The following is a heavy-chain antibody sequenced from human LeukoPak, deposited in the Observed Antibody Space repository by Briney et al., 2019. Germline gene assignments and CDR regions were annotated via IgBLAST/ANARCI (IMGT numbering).Heavy chain of an antibody. J-gene: IGHJ4*02. V-gene: IGHV3-64*01. Sequence: GGSLRLSCAASGFTFGNYAMSWVRQAPGKGLEYVSAISSNGGSTYYANSVKGRFTISRDNSKNTLYLQMGSLRAEDMAVYYCATCIAARGVGYFDYWGQGTLVTVSS. CDR2: ISSNGGST. D-gene: IGHD6-6*01. CDR1: GFTFGNYA. CDR3: ATCIAARGVGYFDY.